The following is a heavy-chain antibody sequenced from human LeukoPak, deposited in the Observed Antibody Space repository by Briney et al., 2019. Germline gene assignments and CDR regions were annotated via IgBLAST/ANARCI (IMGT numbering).Heavy chain of an antibody. CDR3: AHFDWLLYGGNY. J-gene: IGHJ4*02. CDR2: ISYDGSNK. CDR1: GFTFSSYG. Sequence: GRSLRLSCAASGFTFSSYGMHWVRQAPGKGLEWVAVISYDGSNKYYADSVKGRFTISRDNSKNTLYLQMNSLRAEDTAVYYCAHFDWLLYGGNYWGQGTLVTVSS. D-gene: IGHD3-9*01. V-gene: IGHV3-30*03.